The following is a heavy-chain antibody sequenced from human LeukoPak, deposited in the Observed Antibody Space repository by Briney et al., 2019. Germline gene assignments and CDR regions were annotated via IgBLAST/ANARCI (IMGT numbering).Heavy chain of an antibody. CDR2: IDPSDSYT. V-gene: IGHV5-10-1*01. D-gene: IGHD2-2*01. J-gene: IGHJ4*02. CDR3: AREIVVVPAATPFDY. CDR1: GYSFTSYW. Sequence: GESLRISCKGSGYSFTSYWISWVRQMPGKGLEWMGRIDPSDSYTNYSPSFQGHVTISADKSISTAYLQWSSLKASDTAMYYCAREIVVVPAATPFDYWGQGTLVTVSS.